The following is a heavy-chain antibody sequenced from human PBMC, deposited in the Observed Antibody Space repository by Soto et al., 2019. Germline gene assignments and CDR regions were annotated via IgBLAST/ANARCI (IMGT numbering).Heavy chain of an antibody. D-gene: IGHD2-15*01. Sequence: PGGSLRLSCAASGFTFSSYAMHWVRQAPGKGLEWVAVISYDGSNKYYADSVKGRFTISRDNSKNTLYLQMNSLRAEDTAVYYCARDSYCSGGSCYSLLLDYWGQGTLVTVSS. CDR2: ISYDGSNK. J-gene: IGHJ4*02. V-gene: IGHV3-30-3*01. CDR3: ARDSYCSGGSCYSLLLDY. CDR1: GFTFSSYA.